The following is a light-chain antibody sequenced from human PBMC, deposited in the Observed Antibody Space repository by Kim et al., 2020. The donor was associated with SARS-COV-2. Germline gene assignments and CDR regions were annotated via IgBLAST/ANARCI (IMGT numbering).Light chain of an antibody. CDR1: QGISTY. Sequence: ASVGDSVTITCGASQGISTYLAWYQQKPGKAPNLLIYDATTLQSGVPARFSGGGSGTDFTLTISSLQPEDFATYYCQQLNSFPPVFGPGTKVDIK. J-gene: IGKJ3*01. V-gene: IGKV1-9*01. CDR2: DAT. CDR3: QQLNSFPPV.